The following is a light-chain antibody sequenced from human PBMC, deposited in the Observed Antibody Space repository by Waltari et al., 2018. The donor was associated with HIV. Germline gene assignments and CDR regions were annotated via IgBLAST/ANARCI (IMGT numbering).Light chain of an antibody. J-gene: IGLJ1*01. V-gene: IGLV2-23*02. CDR1: SSDVGNYNV. CDR2: EVS. Sequence: QSALTQPASVSGSPGQSITISCTGTSSDVGNYNVVSWYQQHPGKAPKLMIYEVSKRPSGVSNRFSSSKSGNTASLTISGLKAEDEADYYCCSYAGRSTHVFGTGTKVTVL. CDR3: CSYAGRSTHV.